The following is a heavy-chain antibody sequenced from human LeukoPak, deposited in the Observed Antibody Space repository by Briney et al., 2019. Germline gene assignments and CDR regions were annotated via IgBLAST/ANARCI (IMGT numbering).Heavy chain of an antibody. J-gene: IGHJ4*02. V-gene: IGHV3-20*04. Sequence: PGGSLRLSCAASGFTFDDYGMSWVRQAPGKGLEWVSGINWNGGSTGYADSVKGRFIISRDNSKNTLYLQMNSLRAEDTAVYYCARDRDSWSGYPDFWGQGTLVTVSS. CDR1: GFTFDDYG. D-gene: IGHD3-3*01. CDR3: ARDRDSWSGYPDF. CDR2: INWNGGST.